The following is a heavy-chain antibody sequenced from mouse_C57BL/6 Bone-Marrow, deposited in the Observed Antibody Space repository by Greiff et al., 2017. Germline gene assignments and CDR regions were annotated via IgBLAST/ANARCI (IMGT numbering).Heavy chain of an antibody. CDR1: GYTFTSYW. J-gene: IGHJ2*01. Sequence: VKLMESGAELVMPGASVKLSCKASGYTFTSYWMHWVKQRPGQGLEWIGEIDPSDSSTNYNQKFKGKSTLTVDKSSSTAYMQLSSLTSEEPAVYYCARSLYYGSSDNYWGQGTTLTVSS. CDR2: IDPSDSST. CDR3: ARSLYYGSSDNY. V-gene: IGHV1-69*01. D-gene: IGHD1-1*01.